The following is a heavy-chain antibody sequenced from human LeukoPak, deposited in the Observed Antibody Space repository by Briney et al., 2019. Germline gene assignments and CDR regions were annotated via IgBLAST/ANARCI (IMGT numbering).Heavy chain of an antibody. D-gene: IGHD3-10*01. J-gene: IGHJ4*02. Sequence: GGSLRLSCAASGFTFGSYAMTWVRQAPGKGLEWVSSISGSGGSTYYADSVKGRFTISRDNSKNTLYLQMNSLRAEDTAVYYCAKDWDYYGSGSYSDYWGQGTLVTVSS. CDR2: ISGSGGST. CDR3: AKDWDYYGSGSYSDY. CDR1: GFTFGSYA. V-gene: IGHV3-23*01.